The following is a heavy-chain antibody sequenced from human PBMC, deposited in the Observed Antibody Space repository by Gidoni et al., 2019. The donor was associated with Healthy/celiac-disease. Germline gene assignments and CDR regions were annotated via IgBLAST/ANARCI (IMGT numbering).Heavy chain of an antibody. CDR2: IYHSGSP. V-gene: IGHV4-38-2*02. CDR1: VSSIISGYY. D-gene: IGHD2-15*01. CDR3: AREGGYCSGGSCYKSY. Sequence: QVQLQESGPGLVQPSATLSLTCAVSVSSIISGYYWGWIRQPPGKGLEWIGSIYHSGSPYYNPSLKSRVTISVDTSKNQFSRKLSSVTAADTAVYYCAREGGYCSGGSCYKSYWGQGTLVTVSS. J-gene: IGHJ4*02.